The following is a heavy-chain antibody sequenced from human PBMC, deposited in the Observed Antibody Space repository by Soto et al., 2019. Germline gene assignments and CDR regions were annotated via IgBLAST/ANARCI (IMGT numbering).Heavy chain of an antibody. Sequence: EVQLLESGGRLVQPGQSLRLSCAASPVGFSGLGMSWVRQAPGKGLEWVSTIDNSGTRTHYADSVKGRFTIFRDTSKYTLDLQMDYLRAEDTALYHCVSWLSAHFDYWGRGTLVTVSS. CDR1: PVGFSGLG. CDR2: IDNSGTRT. J-gene: IGHJ4*02. V-gene: IGHV3-23*05. D-gene: IGHD6-19*01. CDR3: VSWLSAHFDY.